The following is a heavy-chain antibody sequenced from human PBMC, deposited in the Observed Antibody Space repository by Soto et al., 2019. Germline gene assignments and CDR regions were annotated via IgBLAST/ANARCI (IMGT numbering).Heavy chain of an antibody. J-gene: IGHJ6*02. CDR2: IDWDDDK. CDR1: GFSLSTSGMC. D-gene: IGHD4-4*01. Sequence: SGPTLVNPTQTLTLTCTFSGFSLSTSGMCVSWIRQPPGKALEWLALIDWDDDKYYSTSLKTRLTISKDTSKNQVVLTMTNMDPVDTATYYCALYSNYGNYYGMDVWGQGTTVTVSS. V-gene: IGHV2-70*01. CDR3: ALYSNYGNYYGMDV.